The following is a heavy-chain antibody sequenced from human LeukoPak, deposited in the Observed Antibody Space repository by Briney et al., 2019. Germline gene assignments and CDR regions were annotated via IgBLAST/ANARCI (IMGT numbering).Heavy chain of an antibody. V-gene: IGHV1-69*05. Sequence: GASVKVSCKASGGTFSSYAISWVRQAPGQGLEWMGGIIPIFGTANYAQKFQGRVTITTDESTSTAHMELSSLRSEDTAVYYCASYGYDSSGYGDYWGQGTLVTVSS. J-gene: IGHJ4*02. CDR1: GGTFSSYA. CDR2: IIPIFGTA. D-gene: IGHD3-22*01. CDR3: ASYGYDSSGYGDY.